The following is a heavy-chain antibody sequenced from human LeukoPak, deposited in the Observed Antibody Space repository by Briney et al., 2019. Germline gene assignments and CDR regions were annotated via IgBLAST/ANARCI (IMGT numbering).Heavy chain of an antibody. CDR2: IYYSGST. CDR3: EGSGYYYGY. J-gene: IGHJ4*02. CDR1: GGSISGSSYY. V-gene: IGHV4-39*07. Sequence: SETLSLTCTVSGGSISGSSYYWGWIRQPPGKGLEWTGSIYYSGSTYYNPSLKSRVAMSVDTSKNQFSLKLSSVTAADTAVYYCEGSGYYYGYWGQGTLVTVSS. D-gene: IGHD3-22*01.